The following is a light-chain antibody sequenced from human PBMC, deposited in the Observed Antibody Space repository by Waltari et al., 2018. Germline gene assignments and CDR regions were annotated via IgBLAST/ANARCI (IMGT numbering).Light chain of an antibody. V-gene: IGLV1-51*01. CDR1: SSYIGNNY. CDR2: DNN. CDR3: ATWDSSLSAVL. J-gene: IGLJ2*01. Sequence: SVLTQPPSVSAAPGQKVTISCSGGSSYIGNNYVSWYQQVPGTAPKLLIYDNNERPSGIPDRFSGSKSGTSATLGITGLQTGDEADYYCATWDSSLSAVLFGGGTRLTVL.